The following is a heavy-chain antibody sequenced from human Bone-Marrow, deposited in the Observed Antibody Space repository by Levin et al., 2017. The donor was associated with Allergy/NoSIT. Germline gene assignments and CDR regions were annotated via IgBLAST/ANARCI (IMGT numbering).Heavy chain of an antibody. CDR3: SRSTTVQTSDDY. J-gene: IGHJ4*02. Sequence: PAASVKVSCKASGYTFTSYYMNWVRQAPGQGLEWMGIINPGDGGTSYAQKLQGRVTMTRDTSTSTVYMELSSLRSEDTAVYYCSRSTTVQTSDDYWGQGTLVTVSS. V-gene: IGHV1-46*01. CDR2: INPGDGGT. D-gene: IGHD4/OR15-4a*01. CDR1: GYTFTSYY.